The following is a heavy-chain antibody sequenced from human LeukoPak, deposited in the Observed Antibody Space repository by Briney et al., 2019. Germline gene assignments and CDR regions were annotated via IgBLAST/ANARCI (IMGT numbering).Heavy chain of an antibody. D-gene: IGHD3-3*01. Sequence: EASVKVSCKASGYTFTGYYMHWVRQAPGQGLEWMGWINPNSGGTNYAQKFQGRVTMTRDTSISTAYMELSRLRSDDTAVYYCARDRQLSFGVVIPRWFDPWGQGTLVTVS. J-gene: IGHJ5*02. CDR2: INPNSGGT. V-gene: IGHV1-2*02. CDR3: ARDRQLSFGVVIPRWFDP. CDR1: GYTFTGYY.